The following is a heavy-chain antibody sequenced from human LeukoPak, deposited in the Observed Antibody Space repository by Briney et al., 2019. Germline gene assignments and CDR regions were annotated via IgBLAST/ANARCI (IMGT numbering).Heavy chain of an antibody. CDR2: ITTGDGNT. D-gene: IGHD7-27*01. J-gene: IGHJ4*02. CDR1: GFTFSSYW. Sequence: GGSPRLSCAASGFTFSSYWMSWVRQAPGKGLKWVSPITTGDGNTYYADSVKGRFTVSRDDSKNTLYLQMNSLRAEDTAVYYCAKDGGLWVSAHWGDSWGRGTLVTVSS. CDR3: AKDGGLWVSAHWGDS. V-gene: IGHV3-23*01.